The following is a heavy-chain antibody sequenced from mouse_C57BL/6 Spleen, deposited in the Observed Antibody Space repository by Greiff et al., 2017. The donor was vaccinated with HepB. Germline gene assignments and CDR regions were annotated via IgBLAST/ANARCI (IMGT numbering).Heavy chain of an antibody. CDR3: ARNWDRSTFDY. Sequence: VKLVESGPGLVQPSQCLSITCTVSGFSLTSYGVHWVRQSPGKGLEWLGVIWSGGSTDYNAAFLSRMSISKDNSKSQVFFKRNSLQADDTAIYYCARNWDRSTFDYWGQGTTLTVSS. J-gene: IGHJ2*01. CDR1: GFSLTSYG. D-gene: IGHD4-1*01. CDR2: IWSGGST. V-gene: IGHV2-2*01.